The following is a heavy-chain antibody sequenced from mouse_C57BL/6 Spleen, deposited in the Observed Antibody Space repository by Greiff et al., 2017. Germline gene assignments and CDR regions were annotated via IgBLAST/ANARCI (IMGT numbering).Heavy chain of an antibody. D-gene: IGHD1-1*01. CDR2: ISDGGSYT. CDR1: GFTFSSYA. Sequence: EVKLVESGGGLVKPGGSLKLSCAASGFTFSSYAMSWVRQTPEKRLEWVATISDGGSYTYYPDNVKGRFTISRDNAKSNLYLQMSYLKSEDTAMYYCARAAVVARYFDVWGTGTTVTVSS. J-gene: IGHJ1*03. CDR3: ARAAVVARYFDV. V-gene: IGHV5-4*03.